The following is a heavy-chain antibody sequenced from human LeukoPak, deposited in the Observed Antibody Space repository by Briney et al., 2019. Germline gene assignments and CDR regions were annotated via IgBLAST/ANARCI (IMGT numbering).Heavy chain of an antibody. CDR2: ISGSGGST. CDR1: GFTFSRYA. D-gene: IGHD3-16*02. J-gene: IGHJ4*02. V-gene: IGHV3-23*01. Sequence: GGSLGLSCAASGFTFSRYAMSGGRPAPGKGLEWVSAISGSGGSTYYADSVKGRFTISRDNSKNKLYLQMNSLRAEDSAVYYCAKVGSFLLDYWGQGTLVTVSS. CDR3: AKVGSFLLDY.